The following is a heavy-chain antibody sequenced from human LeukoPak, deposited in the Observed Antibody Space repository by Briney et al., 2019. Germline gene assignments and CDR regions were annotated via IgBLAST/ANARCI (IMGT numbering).Heavy chain of an antibody. Sequence: GGSLRLSCAASGFTFSSYSMNWVRQAPGKGLEWVSYISSSSSTIYYADSVKGRFTISRDNAKNSLYLQMNSLRAEDTAVYYCARVVPAAIRMGPSGYWGQGTLVTVSS. CDR3: ARVVPAAIRMGPSGY. J-gene: IGHJ4*02. D-gene: IGHD2-2*01. CDR2: ISSSSSTI. V-gene: IGHV3-48*04. CDR1: GFTFSSYS.